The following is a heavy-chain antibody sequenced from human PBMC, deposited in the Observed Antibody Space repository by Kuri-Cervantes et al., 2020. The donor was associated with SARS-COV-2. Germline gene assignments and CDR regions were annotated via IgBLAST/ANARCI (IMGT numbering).Heavy chain of an antibody. Sequence: KVSCKAFEYSLSTYWIGWVRQMPGKGLDWMGIIYPDDSDTRYSPSFQGQVTISAEKSISTAYLQWSSPQASDTAMYYCVRRQFFPSEYSGDPHDVFDLWGQGTTVTVSS. V-gene: IGHV5-51*01. CDR2: IYPDDSDT. D-gene: IGHD6-6*01. CDR3: VRRQFFPSEYSGDPHDVFDL. J-gene: IGHJ3*01. CDR1: EYSLSTYW.